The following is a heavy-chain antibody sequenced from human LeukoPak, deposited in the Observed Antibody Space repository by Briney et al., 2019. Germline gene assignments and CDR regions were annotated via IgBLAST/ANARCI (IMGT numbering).Heavy chain of an antibody. CDR2: IKQDGSEK. D-gene: IGHD3-10*01. Sequence: GGSLRLSCVASGFTFSNYWMSWVRQAPGKGLEWVANIKQDGSEKYYVDSVKGRSTISRDNAKNSLYLQMDSLRAEDTAVYYCAKVAKYYYGPETYYFFEQWGQGTPVTASS. CDR1: GFTFSNYW. J-gene: IGHJ4*02. CDR3: AKVAKYYYGPETYYFFEQ. V-gene: IGHV3-7*01.